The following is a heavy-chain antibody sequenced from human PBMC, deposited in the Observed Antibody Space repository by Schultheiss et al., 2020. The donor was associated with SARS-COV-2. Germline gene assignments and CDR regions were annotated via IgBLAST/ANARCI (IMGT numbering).Heavy chain of an antibody. CDR2: ISSSGSYI. CDR3: ARVVVPAAILGYFDY. V-gene: IGHV3-11*04. D-gene: IGHD2-2*02. Sequence: GGSLRLSCAASGFTVSSNYMSWIRQAPGKGLEWVSYISSSGSYIYYADSVKGRFTISRDNAKNSLYLQMSSLRAEDTAVYYCARVVVPAAILGYFDYWGQGTLVTVSS. CDR1: GFTVSSNY. J-gene: IGHJ4*02.